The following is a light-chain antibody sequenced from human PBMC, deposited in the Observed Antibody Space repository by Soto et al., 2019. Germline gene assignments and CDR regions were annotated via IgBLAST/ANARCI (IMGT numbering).Light chain of an antibody. CDR2: EVS. CDR1: SSDVGSYNL. J-gene: IGLJ1*01. Sequence: QSALTQPASVSGSPGQSITISCTGTSSDVGSYNLVSWYQQHPGKAPKLMIYEVSERPAGVSNRFSGSKSGNTASLRISGLQAEDEADYYCCSFARSRILFGTGTQLTVL. CDR3: CSFARSRIL. V-gene: IGLV2-23*02.